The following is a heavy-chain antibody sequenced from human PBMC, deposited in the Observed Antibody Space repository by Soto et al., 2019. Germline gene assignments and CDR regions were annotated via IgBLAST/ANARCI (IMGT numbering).Heavy chain of an antibody. CDR2: TYYRSKWYY. V-gene: IGHV6-1*01. CDR3: ASSHYYYDSSGYYGLFDY. D-gene: IGHD3-22*01. CDR1: GDSVSSNSAG. Sequence: SQTLSLTCAITGDSVSSNSAGWSWVRQSPSRGLEWLGRTYYRSKWYYEYAVSVRGRITINPDTSKNQFSLQLNSVTPEDTAVYYCASSHYYYDSSGYYGLFDYWGQGTLVTVSS. J-gene: IGHJ4*02.